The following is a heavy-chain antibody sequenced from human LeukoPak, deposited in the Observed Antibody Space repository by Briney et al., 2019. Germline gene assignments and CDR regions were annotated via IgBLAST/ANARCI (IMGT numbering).Heavy chain of an antibody. Sequence: ASVKVSCKASGYTFTSYGISWVRQAPGQGLEWMGWISAYNGNTNYAQKLQGRVTMTTGTSTSTAYMELRSLRSDDTAVYYCAREMYSSSSNYYYYYMDVWGKGTTVTVSS. CDR1: GYTFTSYG. D-gene: IGHD6-6*01. V-gene: IGHV1-18*01. CDR3: AREMYSSSSNYYYYYMDV. J-gene: IGHJ6*03. CDR2: ISAYNGNT.